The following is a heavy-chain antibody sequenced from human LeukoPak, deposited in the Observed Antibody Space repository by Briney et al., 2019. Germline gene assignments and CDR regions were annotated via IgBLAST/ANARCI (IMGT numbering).Heavy chain of an antibody. V-gene: IGHV3-11*01. CDR3: AKRDYSSGYYYVAY. Sequence: GGSLRLSCAASGFTFSDYYMSWIRQAPGKGLEWVSYISSSGSTIYYADSVKGRFTISRDNSKNTLYLQMNSLRAEDTAVYYCAKRDYSSGYYYVAYWGQGTLVTVSS. CDR1: GFTFSDYY. J-gene: IGHJ4*02. CDR2: ISSSGSTI. D-gene: IGHD3-22*01.